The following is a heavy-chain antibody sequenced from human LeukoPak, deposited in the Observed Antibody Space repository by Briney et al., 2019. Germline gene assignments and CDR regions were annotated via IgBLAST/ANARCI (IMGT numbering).Heavy chain of an antibody. J-gene: IGHJ2*01. D-gene: IGHD2-2*01. CDR2: FFHSGST. Sequence: PSETLSLTCTVSGYSISSGYYWGWIRQPPGKGLEWIENFFHSGSTYYNPSLKSRVTISVDTSKNQFSLKLSSVTAADTALYYCARGDQYCTSTTCHRWYFDLWGRGTLVTVSS. V-gene: IGHV4-38-2*02. CDR1: GYSISSGYY. CDR3: ARGDQYCTSTTCHRWYFDL.